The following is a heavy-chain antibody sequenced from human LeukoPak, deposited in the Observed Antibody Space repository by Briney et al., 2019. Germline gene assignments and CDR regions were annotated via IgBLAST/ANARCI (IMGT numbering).Heavy chain of an antibody. CDR3: AKLDYGAVHDAFDI. CDR1: GYTFTGYY. V-gene: IGHV1-2*02. Sequence: ASVKVSCKASGYTFTGYYMHWVRQAPGQGLEWMGWINPNSGDSNYAQKFQGRVTMTRDTSISTGYMELSRLRSDDTAVYYCAKLDYGAVHDAFDIWGQGTMVTVSS. J-gene: IGHJ3*02. D-gene: IGHD4-17*01. CDR2: INPNSGDS.